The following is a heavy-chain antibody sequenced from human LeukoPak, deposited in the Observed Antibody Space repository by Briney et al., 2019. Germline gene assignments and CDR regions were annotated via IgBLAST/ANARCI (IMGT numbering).Heavy chain of an antibody. Sequence: SETLSLTCAVYGGSFSGYYWSWIRQPPGKGLEWIGEINHSGSTNYNPSLKSRVTISVDTSKNQFPLKLSSVTAADTAVYYCARPDYYYDSSGYQIWGQGTMVTVSS. J-gene: IGHJ3*02. V-gene: IGHV4-34*01. CDR2: INHSGST. CDR1: GGSFSGYY. CDR3: ARPDYYYDSSGYQI. D-gene: IGHD3-22*01.